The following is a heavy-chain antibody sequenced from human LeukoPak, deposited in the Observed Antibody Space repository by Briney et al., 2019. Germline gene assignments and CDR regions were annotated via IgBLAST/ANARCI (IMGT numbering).Heavy chain of an antibody. CDR2: ISGSGGST. V-gene: IGHV3-23*01. Sequence: PGGSLRLSCAASGFTFSSYAMSWVRQAPGKGLEWVSAISGSGGSTYYADSVKGRFTISRGNSKNTLYLQMNSLRAEDTAVYYCAKSENTESRPHTDYWGQGTLVTVSS. CDR3: AKSENTESRPHTDY. CDR1: GFTFSSYA. J-gene: IGHJ4*02. D-gene: IGHD2/OR15-2a*01.